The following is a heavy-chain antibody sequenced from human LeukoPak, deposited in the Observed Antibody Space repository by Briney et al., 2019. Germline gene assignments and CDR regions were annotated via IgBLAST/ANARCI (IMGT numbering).Heavy chain of an antibody. CDR3: ARKIPSYGMYV. CDR1: GFTFSSYG. CDR2: IWYDGSNK. Sequence: GGSLRLSCAASGFTFSSYGMHWVRQAPGKGLEGVAVIWYDGSNKYYADSVKGRFTISRDNSQNTLYLQMNSLRAEDTAVYYVARKIPSYGMYVWGQGTTVTVSS. V-gene: IGHV3-33*01. J-gene: IGHJ6*02. D-gene: IGHD2-21*01.